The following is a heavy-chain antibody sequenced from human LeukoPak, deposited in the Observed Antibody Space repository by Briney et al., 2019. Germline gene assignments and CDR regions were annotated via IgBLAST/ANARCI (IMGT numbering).Heavy chain of an antibody. J-gene: IGHJ5*02. V-gene: IGHV4-59*01. CDR1: GGSISSYY. CDR2: IYYSGST. Sequence: PSETLSLTCTVSGGSISSYYWSWIRQPPGKGLEWIGYIYYSGSTIYNPSLKSRVTISVDTSKNQFSLKLSSVTAADTAVYYCASDHILDGWFDPWGQGTLVTVSS. CDR3: ASDHILDGWFDP. D-gene: IGHD3-3*01.